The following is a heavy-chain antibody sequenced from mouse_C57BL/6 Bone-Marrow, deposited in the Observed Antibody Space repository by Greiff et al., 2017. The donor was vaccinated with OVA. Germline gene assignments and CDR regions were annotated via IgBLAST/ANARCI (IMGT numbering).Heavy chain of an antibody. CDR1: GFTFSSYA. Sequence: DVMLVESGGGLVKPGGSLKLSCAASGFTFSSYAMSWVRQTPEKRLEWVATISDGGSYTYYPDNVKGRFTLSRDNAKNNLYLQMSHLKSEDTAMYYCARESPYRYYAMDYGGQGTSVTVSS. CDR2: ISDGGSYT. D-gene: IGHD2-10*01. J-gene: IGHJ4*01. CDR3: ARESPYRYYAMDY. V-gene: IGHV5-4*01.